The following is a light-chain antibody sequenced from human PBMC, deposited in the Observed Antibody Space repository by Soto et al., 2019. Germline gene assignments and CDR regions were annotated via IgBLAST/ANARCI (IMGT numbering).Light chain of an antibody. J-gene: IGLJ2*01. CDR3: AAWDDSLNGVV. V-gene: IGLV1-36*01. Sequence: QSVLTQPPSVSVAPRQRVTISCSGSSSNLGNNAVHWYQQLPGKAPKLLIYYDDLLPSGVSDRFSGSKSGTSASLAISGLQYEEEADYYCAAWDDSLNGVVFGGGTKLTVL. CDR1: SSNLGNNA. CDR2: YDD.